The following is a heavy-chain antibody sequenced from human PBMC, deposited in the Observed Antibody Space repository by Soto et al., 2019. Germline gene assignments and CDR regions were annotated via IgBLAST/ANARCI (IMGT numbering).Heavy chain of an antibody. V-gene: IGHV4-31*03. D-gene: IGHD6-13*01. CDR2: IYYSGST. J-gene: IGHJ5*02. CDR1: GGSISSGGYY. CDR3: ARDPSGIAAEGWFDP. Sequence: QVQLQESGPGLVKPSQTLSLTCTVSGGSISSGGYYWSWIRQHPGKGLEWIGYIYYSGSTYYNPSLKIRVTISVDTSKNQFSLKLSSVTAADTAVYYCARDPSGIAAEGWFDPWGQGTLVTVSS.